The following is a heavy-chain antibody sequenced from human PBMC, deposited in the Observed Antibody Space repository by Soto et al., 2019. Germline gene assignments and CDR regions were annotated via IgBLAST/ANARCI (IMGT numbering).Heavy chain of an antibody. CDR3: ARGGAFPGYCTNGVCYSPFDC. D-gene: IGHD2-8*01. V-gene: IGHV1-69*13. J-gene: IGHJ4*02. CDR1: GGTFSSYA. Sequence: GASVKVSCKASGGTFSSYAISWVRQAPGQGLEWMGGIIPIFGTANYAQKFQGRVTITADESTSTAYMELSSLRSEDTAVYYCARGGAFPGYCTNGVCYSPFDCWGQGTLVTVSS. CDR2: IIPIFGTA.